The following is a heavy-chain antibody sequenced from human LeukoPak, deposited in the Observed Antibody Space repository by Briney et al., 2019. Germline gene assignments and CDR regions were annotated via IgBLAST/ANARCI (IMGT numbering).Heavy chain of an antibody. CDR3: VKDPLWQQLETEKFDY. CDR2: ISGSAHKI. CDR1: GMTFRNYA. D-gene: IGHD6-13*01. Sequence: PGGSLRLSCVASGMTFRNYAVSWVRQAPEKGLDWVSVISGSAHKIRYADSVKGRFTISRDNSKNTLYLQMNSLRAEDTAVYYCVKDPLWQQLETEKFDYWGQGSLVTVSS. J-gene: IGHJ4*02. V-gene: IGHV3-23*01.